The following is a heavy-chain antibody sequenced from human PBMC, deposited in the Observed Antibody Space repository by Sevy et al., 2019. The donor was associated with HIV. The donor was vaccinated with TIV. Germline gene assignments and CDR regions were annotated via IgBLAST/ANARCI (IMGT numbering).Heavy chain of an antibody. CDR2: LKSRGLGATI. D-gene: IGHD1-1*01. Sequence: GGSLRLSCTASGFTFGDYAMSWVRQAPGKGLEWVAFLKSRGLGATIDHAASVKGRFTISRDDSKSIAYLQMNDLKTEDTGVYYCRRWKGAQSIFDYWGQGALVTVSS. CDR3: RRWKGAQSIFDY. V-gene: IGHV3-49*04. CDR1: GFTFGDYA. J-gene: IGHJ4*02.